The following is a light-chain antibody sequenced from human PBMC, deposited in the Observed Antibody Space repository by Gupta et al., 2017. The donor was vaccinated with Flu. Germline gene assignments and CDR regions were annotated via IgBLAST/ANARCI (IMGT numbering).Light chain of an antibody. Sequence: LLPQPPSASGAPGQRVPIPCSGSSSNIGSNYVYWYQQLPGTAPKLLIYRNNQRPSGVPDRFSGSKSGTSASLAISGLRSEDEADDYCAAWDDSLSGVVFGGGTKLTVL. CDR2: RNN. CDR3: AAWDDSLSGVV. CDR1: SSNIGSNY. V-gene: IGLV1-47*01. J-gene: IGLJ2*01.